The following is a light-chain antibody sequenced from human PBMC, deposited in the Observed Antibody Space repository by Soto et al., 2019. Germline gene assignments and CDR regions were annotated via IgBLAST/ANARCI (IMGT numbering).Light chain of an antibody. CDR3: QQSYSTPQA. J-gene: IGKJ5*01. V-gene: IGKV1-39*01. CDR2: AAS. Sequence: DTQMTHSPSSLSASVGDRVTITCRASQSISSYLNWYQQKPGKAPKLLIYAASSLQSGVPSRFSGSGSGTDFTLTISSLQPEDFATYYCQQSYSTPQAFGQGTRLEIK. CDR1: QSISSY.